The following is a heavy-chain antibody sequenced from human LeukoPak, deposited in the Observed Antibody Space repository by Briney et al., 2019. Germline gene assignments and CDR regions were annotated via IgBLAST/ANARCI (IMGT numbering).Heavy chain of an antibody. CDR2: ISGSGGST. CDR1: GFTFSSYA. CDR3: AKDEPTTVTTLPYYYYYGMDV. D-gene: IGHD4-11*01. V-gene: IGHV3-23*01. J-gene: IGHJ6*02. Sequence: GASLRLSCAASGFTFSSYAMSWVRQAPGKGLEWVSAISGSGGSTYYADSVKGRFTISRDNSKNTLYLQMYSLRAEDTAVYYCAKDEPTTVTTLPYYYYYGMDVWGQGTTVTVSS.